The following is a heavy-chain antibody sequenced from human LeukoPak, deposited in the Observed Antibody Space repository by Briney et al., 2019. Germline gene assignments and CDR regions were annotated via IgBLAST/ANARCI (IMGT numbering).Heavy chain of an antibody. CDR3: AKGGCSSTTCRFDY. CDR1: GFIFSSYA. J-gene: IGHJ4*02. D-gene: IGHD2-2*01. CDR2: INNRGDNT. V-gene: IGHV3-23*01. Sequence: GGSLRLSCAASGFIFSSYAMTWVRQAPGKGLEWVSDINNRGDNTRYADSVKGRFTISSDNSMNTLSLQMNSLRAEDTAVYYCAKGGCSSTTCRFDYWGQGTLVTVSS.